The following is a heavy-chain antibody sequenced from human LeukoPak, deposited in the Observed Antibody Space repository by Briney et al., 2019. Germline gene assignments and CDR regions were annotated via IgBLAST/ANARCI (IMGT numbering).Heavy chain of an antibody. Sequence: ASVKVSCKASGYTFTSYDINWVRQATGQGLEWMGWMNPNSGNTGYAQKFQGRVTMTRNTSISTAYMELSSLRSEDTAVYYCTRGREWHQLLNNWFDPWGQGTLVTVSS. CDR2: MNPNSGNT. CDR3: TRGREWHQLLNNWFDP. J-gene: IGHJ5*02. V-gene: IGHV1-8*01. CDR1: GYTFTSYD. D-gene: IGHD2-2*01.